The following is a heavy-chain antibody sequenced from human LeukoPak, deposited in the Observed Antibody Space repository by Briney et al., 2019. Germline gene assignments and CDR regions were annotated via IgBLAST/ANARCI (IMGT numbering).Heavy chain of an antibody. CDR2: IYWDVVK. D-gene: IGHD2-15*01. J-gene: IGHJ5*02. V-gene: IGHV2-5*02. CDR1: GFSLSTSGVG. CDR3: AHRRGVGYCSGGSCYSDGYNWFDP. Sequence: ESGPTLVKPTQTLTLTCTFSGFSLSTSGVGVGWILHPPGKALEWLAPIYWDVVKRYSPSLKSRLTITKDTSKNQVVLTMTNMDPVDTATYYCAHRRGVGYCSGGSCYSDGYNWFDPWGQGTLVTVSS.